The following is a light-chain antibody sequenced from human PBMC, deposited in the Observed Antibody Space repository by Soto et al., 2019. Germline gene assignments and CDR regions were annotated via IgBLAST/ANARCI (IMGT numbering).Light chain of an antibody. J-gene: IGKJ4*01. CDR1: QSISSR. CDR3: QQYNSYSLT. Sequence: DIQMTQSPSTLSASVGDRVTITCRASQSISSRLAWYQQKPGKAPKILIYDASNLESGVPSRFSASGSGTEFTLTISSLQPDDFATYYGQQYNSYSLTFGGGTKVEIK. V-gene: IGKV1-5*01. CDR2: DAS.